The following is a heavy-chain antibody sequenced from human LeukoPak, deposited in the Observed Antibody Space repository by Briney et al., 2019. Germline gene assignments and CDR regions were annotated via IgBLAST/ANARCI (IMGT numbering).Heavy chain of an antibody. D-gene: IGHD2-15*01. J-gene: IGHJ4*02. V-gene: IGHV4-34*01. Sequence: MTSETLSLTCAVYGGSFSGYYWSWIRQPPGKGLEWIGEINHSGSTNYNPSLKSRVTISVDTSKNQFSLKLSSVTAADTAVYYCAIGSKWYGLDYWGQGTLVTVSS. CDR2: INHSGST. CDR1: GGSFSGYY. CDR3: AIGSKWYGLDY.